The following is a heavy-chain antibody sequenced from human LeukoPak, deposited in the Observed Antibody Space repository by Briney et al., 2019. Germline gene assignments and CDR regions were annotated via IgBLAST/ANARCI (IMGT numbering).Heavy chain of an antibody. V-gene: IGHV4-59*08. CDR1: GGTISSYY. CDR3: ARQSNSYGFYYYYYGMDV. CDR2: IYYSVST. D-gene: IGHD5-18*01. J-gene: IGHJ6*02. Sequence: PSETLSLTCTVSGGTISSYYWSWIRHPPGKGLEWIGYIYYSVSTTSNPPLPRRATISLDTSKNQFSLKRSSVTAADTAVYYCARQSNSYGFYYYYYGMDVWGQGTTVTVSS.